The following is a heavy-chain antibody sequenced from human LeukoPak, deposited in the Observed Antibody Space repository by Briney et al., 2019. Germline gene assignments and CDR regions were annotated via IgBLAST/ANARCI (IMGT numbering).Heavy chain of an antibody. CDR1: GGSFSGYY. CDR2: INHSGST. D-gene: IGHD2-15*01. Sequence: SETLSLTCAVYGGSFSGYYWSWIRQPPGKGLEWIGEINHSGSTNYNPSLKSRVTISVDTSKNQFSLKLSSVTAADTAVYYCARGGGCCSGGSCYSVPNWFDPWGQGTLVTVSS. CDR3: ARGGGCCSGGSCYSVPNWFDP. J-gene: IGHJ5*02. V-gene: IGHV4-34*01.